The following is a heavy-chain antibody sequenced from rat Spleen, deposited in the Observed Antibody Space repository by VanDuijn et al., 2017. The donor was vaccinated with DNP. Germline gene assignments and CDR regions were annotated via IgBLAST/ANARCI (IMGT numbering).Heavy chain of an antibody. Sequence: EVQLVESGGDLVQPGRSLKLSCVASGFTLNNYWMTWIRQVPGKGLEWVASITRSGGSTYYPDSVKGRLPISRDNAKNTLYLQMNSLRSEDTATYYCAIYAYSGDNWFGYWGQGTLVTVSS. CDR3: AIYAYSGDNWFGY. CDR1: GFTLNNYW. CDR2: ITRSGGST. J-gene: IGHJ3*01. D-gene: IGHD1-1*01. V-gene: IGHV5-31*01.